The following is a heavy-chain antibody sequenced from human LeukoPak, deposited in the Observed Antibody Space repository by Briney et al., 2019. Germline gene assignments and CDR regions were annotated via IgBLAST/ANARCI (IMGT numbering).Heavy chain of an antibody. CDR2: VMSGRGST. J-gene: IGHJ4*02. D-gene: IGHD3-16*01. V-gene: IGHV3-21*05. CDR1: GFIFSSYA. CDR3: TRERRGSYYAFES. Sequence: GGSLRLSCAASGFIFSSYAMSWVRQAPGKGPEWISYVMSGRGSTNYADSVKGRFTISRDNAKNSVALQLDGLRADDTAVYFCTRERRGSYYAFESWGQGTLVTVSS.